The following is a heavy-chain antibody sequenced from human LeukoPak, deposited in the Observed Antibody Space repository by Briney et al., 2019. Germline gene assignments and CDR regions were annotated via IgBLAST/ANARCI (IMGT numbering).Heavy chain of an antibody. V-gene: IGHV3-66*02. J-gene: IGHJ3*02. D-gene: IGHD3-10*01. CDR2: IYSGGST. Sequence: GGSLRLSCAASGFTVSSNYMSWVRQAPGKGLEWVSVIYSGGSTYYADSVKGRFTISRDNSKNTLYLQMNSLRAEDTAVYYCARVGNWELRPDGAFDIWGQGTMVTVSS. CDR3: ARVGNWELRPDGAFDI. CDR1: GFTVSSNY.